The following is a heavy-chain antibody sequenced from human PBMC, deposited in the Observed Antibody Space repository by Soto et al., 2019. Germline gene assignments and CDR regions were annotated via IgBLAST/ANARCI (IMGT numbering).Heavy chain of an antibody. Sequence: QVQLQQWGAGLLKPSETLSLTCAVYGGSFSGYYWSWIRQPPGKGLEWIGESNHVGSTNYNPSLKGRVTMPVDPSQNQFSLRLTSVTAADPAVYYCARVLIAGVTTAWGQGTLVIVSS. CDR1: GGSFSGYY. CDR3: ARVLIAGVTTA. V-gene: IGHV4-34*01. CDR2: SNHVGST. D-gene: IGHD2-2*01. J-gene: IGHJ5*02.